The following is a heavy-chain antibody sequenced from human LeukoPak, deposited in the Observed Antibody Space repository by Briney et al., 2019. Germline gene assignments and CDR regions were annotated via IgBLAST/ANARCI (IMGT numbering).Heavy chain of an antibody. CDR3: ARDYYDSGVFDY. V-gene: IGHV4-30-4*01. CDR1: GGSISSGDYY. D-gene: IGHD3-22*01. J-gene: IGHJ4*02. CDR2: IYYSGST. Sequence: SSETLSLTCTVSGGSISSGDYYWSWIRQPPGKGLEWIGYIYYSGSTYYNPSLKSRVTISVDTSKNQFSLKLSSVTAADTAVYYCARDYYDSGVFDYWGQGTLVTVSS.